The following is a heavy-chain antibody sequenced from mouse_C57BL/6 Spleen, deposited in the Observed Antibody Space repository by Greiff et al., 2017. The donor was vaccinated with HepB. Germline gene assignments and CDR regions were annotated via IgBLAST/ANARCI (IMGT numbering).Heavy chain of an antibody. CDR1: GYTFTSYW. Sequence: QVHVKQSGAELVKPGASVKLSCKASGYTFTSYWMHWVKQRPGRGLEWIGRIDPNSGGTKYNEKFKSKATLTVDKPSSTAYMQLSSLTSEDSAVYYCAREVGTYGSSPWFAYWGQGTLVTVSA. J-gene: IGHJ3*01. D-gene: IGHD1-1*01. V-gene: IGHV1-72*01. CDR3: AREVGTYGSSPWFAY. CDR2: IDPNSGGT.